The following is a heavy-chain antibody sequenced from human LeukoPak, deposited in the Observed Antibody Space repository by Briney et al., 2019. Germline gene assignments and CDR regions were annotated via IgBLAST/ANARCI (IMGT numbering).Heavy chain of an antibody. V-gene: IGHV3-23*01. CDR2: ISGSGGST. CDR3: ADQAAGFDY. D-gene: IGHD6-13*01. Sequence: PGGSLRLSCAASGFTFSIYAMSWVRQAPGKGLEWVSSISGSGGSTYYADSVKGRFTISRHNSKNTLYLQMNSLRAEDTVVYYCADQAAGFDYWGQGTLVTVSS. CDR1: GFTFSIYA. J-gene: IGHJ4*02.